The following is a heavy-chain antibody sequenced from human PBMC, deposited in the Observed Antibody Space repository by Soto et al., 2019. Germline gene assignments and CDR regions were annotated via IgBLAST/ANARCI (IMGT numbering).Heavy chain of an antibody. J-gene: IGHJ4*02. CDR1: GYSFTSYW. CDR3: ARLRIAVAGLFDY. V-gene: IGHV5-51*01. D-gene: IGHD6-19*01. CDR2: IYPGDSDT. Sequence: PGESLKISCQGSGYSFTSYWIGWVRQMPGKGLEWMGIIYPGDSDTRYSPSFQGQVTISADKSISTAYLQWSSLKASETAMYYCARLRIAVAGLFDYWGQGTLVTVSS.